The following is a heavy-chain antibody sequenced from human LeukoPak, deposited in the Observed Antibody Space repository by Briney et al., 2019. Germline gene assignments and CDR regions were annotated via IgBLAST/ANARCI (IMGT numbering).Heavy chain of an antibody. CDR3: AKDQGIAVAGYFDY. CDR2: ISGSGGST. Sequence: PGGSLRLSCAASGFTFSSYSMNWVRQAPGKGLEWVSAISGSGGSTYYADSVKGRFTISRDNSKNTLYLQMNSLRAEDTAVYYCAKDQGIAVAGYFDYWGQGTLVTVSS. D-gene: IGHD6-19*01. J-gene: IGHJ4*02. V-gene: IGHV3-23*01. CDR1: GFTFSSYS.